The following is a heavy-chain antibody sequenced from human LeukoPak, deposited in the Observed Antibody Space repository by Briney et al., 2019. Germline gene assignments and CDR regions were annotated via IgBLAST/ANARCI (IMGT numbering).Heavy chain of an antibody. J-gene: IGHJ4*02. D-gene: IGHD3-3*01. Sequence: HPGGSLRLSCAASGFTFSRYSMNWVRQAPGKGLEWVSYISSSSSTRYYADSVKGRFTISRDNAKNSLYLQMNSLRDEDTAVYYCAREPYEFWSGRFDYWGQGTLVTVSS. CDR2: ISSSSSTR. CDR1: GFTFSRYS. V-gene: IGHV3-48*02. CDR3: AREPYEFWSGRFDY.